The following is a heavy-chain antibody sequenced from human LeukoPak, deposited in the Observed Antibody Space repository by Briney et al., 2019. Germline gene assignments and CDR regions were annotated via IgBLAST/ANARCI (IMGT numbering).Heavy chain of an antibody. J-gene: IGHJ4*02. V-gene: IGHV3-33*01. CDR1: GFTFGGYG. CDR3: TRYNNDHFDY. CDR2: IAYDGSRA. D-gene: IGHD1-14*01. Sequence: GRSLRLSCAGSGFTFGGYGMHWFRQTPGKGLEWVAVIAYDGSRAFYADSVKGRFTIPRDNSKSTMSVQMDDLRAEDTAVYYCTRYNNDHFDYWGQGTLVTVSS.